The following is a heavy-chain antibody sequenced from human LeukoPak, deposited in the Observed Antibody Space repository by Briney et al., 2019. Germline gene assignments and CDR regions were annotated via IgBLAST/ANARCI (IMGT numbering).Heavy chain of an antibody. Sequence: GESLKISCKGSGYSFTSYWIGWVRQMPGKGLEWMGIIYPGDSGIRYSPSFQGQVTISADKSISTAYLQWSSLKASDTAMYYCARLEVEMATVYFDYWGQGILVTVSS. J-gene: IGHJ4*02. CDR3: ARLEVEMATVYFDY. D-gene: IGHD5-24*01. CDR1: GYSFTSYW. V-gene: IGHV5-51*01. CDR2: IYPGDSGI.